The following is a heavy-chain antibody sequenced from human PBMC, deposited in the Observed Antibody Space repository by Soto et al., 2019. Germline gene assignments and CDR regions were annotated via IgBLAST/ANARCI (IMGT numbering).Heavy chain of an antibody. CDR2: ISAYNGNT. CDR1: GYTFTSYG. CDR3: ARDCSGGSCYSSFDY. J-gene: IGHJ4*02. Sequence: ASVKVSCKASGYTFTSYGISWVRQAPGQGLEWMGWISAYNGNTNYAQKLQGRVTMTTDTPTSTAYMELRSLRSDDTAVYYCARDCSGGSCYSSFDYWGQGTLVTVSS. V-gene: IGHV1-18*01. D-gene: IGHD2-15*01.